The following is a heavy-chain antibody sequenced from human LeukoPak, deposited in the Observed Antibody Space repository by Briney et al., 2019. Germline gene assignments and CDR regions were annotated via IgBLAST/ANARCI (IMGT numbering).Heavy chain of an antibody. CDR1: GGSISSGDYY. Sequence: SETLSLTCTVSGGSISSGDYYWSWIRQPPGKGLEWIGYIYYSGSTYYNPSLKSRVTISVDTSKNQFSLKLSSVTAADTAVYYRARARGYSYGYYFDYWGQGTLVTVSS. V-gene: IGHV4-30-4*01. D-gene: IGHD5-18*01. CDR3: ARARGYSYGYYFDY. J-gene: IGHJ4*02. CDR2: IYYSGST.